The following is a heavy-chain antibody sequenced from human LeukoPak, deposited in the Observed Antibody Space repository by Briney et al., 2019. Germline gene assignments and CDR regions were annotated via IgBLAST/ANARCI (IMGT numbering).Heavy chain of an antibody. CDR1: GYTFTSYD. V-gene: IGHV1-8*01. CDR3: ARGVRRKVATPNYYYYYSYRDV. Sequence: ASVKVSCKASGYTFTSYDINWVRQATGQGLEWMGWMNPNSGNTGYAQKFQGRVTMTRNTSISTAYMELSSLRSEDTAVYYCARGVRRKVATPNYYYYYSYRDVWGKGTTVTVSS. J-gene: IGHJ6*03. D-gene: IGHD5-12*01. CDR2: MNPNSGNT.